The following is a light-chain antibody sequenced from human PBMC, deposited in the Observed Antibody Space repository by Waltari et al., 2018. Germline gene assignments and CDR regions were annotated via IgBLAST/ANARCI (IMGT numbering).Light chain of an antibody. V-gene: IGKV1-27*01. CDR1: QGISNY. Sequence: DIQMTQSPSSLSPSVGDRVTITCRASQGISNYLAWYQQKPGKVPKLLIYAASPLKSGVPSRFSGSGSGTDFSLTISSLQPEDVATYYCQKYNGALWTFGQGTKVEIK. CDR2: AAS. CDR3: QKYNGALWT. J-gene: IGKJ1*01.